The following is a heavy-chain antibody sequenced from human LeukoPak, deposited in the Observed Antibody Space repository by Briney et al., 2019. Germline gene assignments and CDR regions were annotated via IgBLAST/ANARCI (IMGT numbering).Heavy chain of an antibody. D-gene: IGHD3-10*01. CDR1: GFTFSSYA. Sequence: GGSLRLSCAASGFTFSSYAMSWVRQAPGKGLEWVSAISGSGGSTYYADSVKGRFTISRDNSKNTLYLQMNSLRAEDTAVYYCAKEPLWFGEFQRGLFDYWGQGTLVTVSS. CDR3: AKEPLWFGEFQRGLFDY. V-gene: IGHV3-23*01. J-gene: IGHJ4*02. CDR2: ISGSGGST.